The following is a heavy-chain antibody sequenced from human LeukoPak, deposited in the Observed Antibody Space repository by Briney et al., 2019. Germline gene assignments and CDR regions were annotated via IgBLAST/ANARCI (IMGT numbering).Heavy chain of an antibody. Sequence: GASVNVSCKASGGTFSSYAISWVRQAPGQGLEWMGGIIPIFGTANYAQKFQGRVTITADESTSTAYMELSSLRSEDTAVYYCARAFWSGYYSGNWFDPWGQGTLVTVSS. J-gene: IGHJ5*02. V-gene: IGHV1-69*01. D-gene: IGHD3-3*01. CDR2: IIPIFGTA. CDR1: GGTFSSYA. CDR3: ARAFWSGYYSGNWFDP.